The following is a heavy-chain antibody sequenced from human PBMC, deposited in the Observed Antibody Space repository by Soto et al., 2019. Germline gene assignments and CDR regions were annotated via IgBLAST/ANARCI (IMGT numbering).Heavy chain of an antibody. CDR1: GFTFSSYA. J-gene: IGHJ6*02. Sequence: TGGSLRLSCAASGFTFSSYAMSWVRQAPGKGLEWVSAISGSGGSTYYADSVKGRFTISRDNSKNTLYLQMNSLRAEDTAVYYCAKDCSGGSCYYYYGMDVWGQGTTVTVSS. CDR3: AKDCSGGSCYYYYGMDV. D-gene: IGHD2-15*01. CDR2: ISGSGGST. V-gene: IGHV3-23*01.